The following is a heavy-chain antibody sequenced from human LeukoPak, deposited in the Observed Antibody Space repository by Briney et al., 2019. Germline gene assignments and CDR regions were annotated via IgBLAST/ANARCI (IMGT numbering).Heavy chain of an antibody. Sequence: SETLSLTCAVYGGSFSGYYWTWIRQPPGKGMQWIGEINHSGGTNYNPSLKSRVTISVDTSKNQFSLKLSSVTAADTAVYYCARGHPLLDYWGQGTLVTVSS. CDR2: INHSGGT. CDR1: GGSFSGYY. J-gene: IGHJ4*02. V-gene: IGHV4-34*01. CDR3: ARGHPLLDY. D-gene: IGHD2-21*02.